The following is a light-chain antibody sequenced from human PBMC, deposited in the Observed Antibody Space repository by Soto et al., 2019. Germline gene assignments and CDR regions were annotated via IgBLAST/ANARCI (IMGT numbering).Light chain of an antibody. CDR2: TAS. CDR1: QPIGNY. Sequence: DIQMTQSPSSLSASVGDRVTITCRASQPIGNYLNWYQQTPGNAPKLLIYTASTLLGEVPSRFSGSGSGTDFTLTIDSLQPEDFATYYCQQGSACAITFGQGTRLEIK. CDR3: QQGSACAIT. J-gene: IGKJ5*01. V-gene: IGKV1-39*01.